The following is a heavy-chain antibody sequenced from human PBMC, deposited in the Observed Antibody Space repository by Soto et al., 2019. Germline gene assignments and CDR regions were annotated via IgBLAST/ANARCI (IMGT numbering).Heavy chain of an antibody. CDR1: GFSFSNYA. Sequence: EVQLLESGGGLVQPGGSLRLSCAASGFSFSNYAMSWARKAPGKVLEWASVISDGGVSIYYGYSVKGRFTIYRDNSKNPLYLQMHSLKAEETAVYYCAKEASARGGDSDGYFDFWGQGTLVTVSS. J-gene: IGHJ4*02. CDR3: AKEASARGGDSDGYFDF. V-gene: IGHV3-23*01. D-gene: IGHD2-21*02. CDR2: ISDGGVSI.